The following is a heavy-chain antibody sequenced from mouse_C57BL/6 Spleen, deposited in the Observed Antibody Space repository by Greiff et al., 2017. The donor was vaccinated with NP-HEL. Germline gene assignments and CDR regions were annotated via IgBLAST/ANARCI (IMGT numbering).Heavy chain of an antibody. J-gene: IGHJ2*01. V-gene: IGHV1-80*01. Sequence: QVQLQQSGAELVKPGASVKISCKASGYAFSSYWMNWVKQRPGKGLEWIGQIYPGDGDTNYNGKFKGKATLTADKASSTAYMQLSSLTSEDSAVYFCARGGGYDEGYYFDYWGQGTTLTVSS. D-gene: IGHD2-2*01. CDR1: GYAFSSYW. CDR3: ARGGGYDEGYYFDY. CDR2: IYPGDGDT.